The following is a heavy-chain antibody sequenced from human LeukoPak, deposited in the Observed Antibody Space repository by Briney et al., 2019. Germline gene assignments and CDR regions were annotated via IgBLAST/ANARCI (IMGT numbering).Heavy chain of an antibody. Sequence: AGGSLRLSCAASAFTFSSYAMSWVRQAPGKGLKWVSAINNSGGSTYYADSVRGRFTISRDNSKNTLYLQMNSLRAEDTAVYYCAKIEGRSIVAVDYWGQGTLVTVSS. D-gene: IGHD5-12*01. J-gene: IGHJ4*02. CDR1: AFTFSSYA. V-gene: IGHV3-23*01. CDR3: AKIEGRSIVAVDY. CDR2: INNSGGST.